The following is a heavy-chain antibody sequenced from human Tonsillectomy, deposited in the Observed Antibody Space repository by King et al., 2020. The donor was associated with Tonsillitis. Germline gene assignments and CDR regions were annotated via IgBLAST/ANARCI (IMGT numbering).Heavy chain of an antibody. CDR1: GFTFGGYA. CDR2: IRSKAYGGTT. Sequence: VQLVESGGGLVQPGRSLRLSCTASGFTFGGYALSWFRQAPGKGLEWVGFIRSKAYGGTTEYAASVKGRFTISRDDSKSIAHLQMNRLKTEDTAVYYCSRDGGEDYYGSGSYGWFDPWGQGTLVTVSS. J-gene: IGHJ5*02. V-gene: IGHV3-49*03. CDR3: SRDGGEDYYGSGSYGWFDP. D-gene: IGHD3-10*01.